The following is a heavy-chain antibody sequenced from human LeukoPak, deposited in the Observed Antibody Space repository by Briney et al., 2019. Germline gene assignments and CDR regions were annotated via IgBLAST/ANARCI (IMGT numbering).Heavy chain of an antibody. Sequence: GEALEISWKGSGYRFTSYWIGWVRQMPGKGLEWMGIIYPGDSDTRYSPSFQGQVAISADKSISTAYLQWSSLKASDTAMYYCARHQTGYCSSTSCYTYYYYYMDVWGKGTTVTVSS. J-gene: IGHJ6*03. CDR3: ARHQTGYCSSTSCYTYYYYYMDV. CDR1: GYRFTSYW. CDR2: IYPGDSDT. D-gene: IGHD2-2*02. V-gene: IGHV5-51*01.